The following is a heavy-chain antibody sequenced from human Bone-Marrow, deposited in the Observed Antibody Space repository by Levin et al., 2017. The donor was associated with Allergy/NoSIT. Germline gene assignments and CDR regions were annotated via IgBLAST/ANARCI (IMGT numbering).Heavy chain of an antibody. J-gene: IGHJ6*02. CDR2: IYHSGST. CDR1: GGSLSSNNW. CDR3: ARESPSEGGMDV. V-gene: IGHV4-4*02. Sequence: SETLSLTCAVSGGSLSSNNWWNWVRQPPGKGLEWIGEIYHSGSTNYNPSLKRRVTMSVDKSKNQFPLKLSSVTAADTAVYYCARESPSEGGMDVWGQGTTVTVSS.